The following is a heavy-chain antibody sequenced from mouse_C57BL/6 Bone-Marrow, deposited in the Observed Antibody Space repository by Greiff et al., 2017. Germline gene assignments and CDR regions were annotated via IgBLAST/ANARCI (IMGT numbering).Heavy chain of an antibody. CDR2: IYTGSGST. Sequence: VQLQQPGAELVKPGASVKMSCKASGYTFTSYWITWVKQRPGQGLEWIGDIYTGSGSTNYNEKCKSKATLTVDTSSSTAYMQLSSLTSEDSAVYYCASIYYDYPYAMDYWGQGTSVTVSS. D-gene: IGHD2-4*01. V-gene: IGHV1-55*01. J-gene: IGHJ4*01. CDR3: ASIYYDYPYAMDY. CDR1: GYTFTSYW.